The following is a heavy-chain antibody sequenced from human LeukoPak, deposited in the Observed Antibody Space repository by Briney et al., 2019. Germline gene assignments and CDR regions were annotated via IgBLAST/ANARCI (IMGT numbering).Heavy chain of an antibody. J-gene: IGHJ4*02. V-gene: IGHV3-23*01. Sequence: GGSLRLSCAASGFTFSSYAMSWVRQAPGKGLEWVSAISGSGGSTYYADSVKGRFTISRDNSKNTLYLQMNSLRAEDTAVYYCAKDLDRFPVNQYYYDSRSFDYWGQGTLVTVSS. CDR1: GFTFSSYA. CDR2: ISGSGGST. CDR3: AKDLDRFPVNQYYYDSRSFDY. D-gene: IGHD3-22*01.